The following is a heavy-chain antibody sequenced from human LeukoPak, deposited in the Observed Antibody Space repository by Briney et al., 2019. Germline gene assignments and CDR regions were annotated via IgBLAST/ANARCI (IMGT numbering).Heavy chain of an antibody. CDR3: AHRPKNRGTTNWFDP. CDR2: IYWNDNK. J-gene: IGHJ5*02. Sequence: SGPTLVKPTQTLTLTCTFSGFSLSSSGVGVGWIRQPPGKALEWLALIYWNDNKLYSPSLKNRPTITKDTSKNQVVLTMTNMDPVDTATYYCAHRPKNRGTTNWFDPWGQGTLVIVSS. CDR1: GFSLSSSGVG. D-gene: IGHD1/OR15-1a*01. V-gene: IGHV2-5*01.